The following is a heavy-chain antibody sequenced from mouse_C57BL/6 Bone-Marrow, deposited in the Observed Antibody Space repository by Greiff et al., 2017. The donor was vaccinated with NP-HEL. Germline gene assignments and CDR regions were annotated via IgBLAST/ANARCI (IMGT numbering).Heavy chain of an antibody. CDR3: ARWEVYYYGSSYYAMDY. V-gene: IGHV14-2*01. J-gene: IGHJ4*01. CDR2: IDPEDGDT. Sequence: EVQLQQSGAELVKPGASVKLSCTASGFNIKDYYMHWVKQRTEQGLEWIGRIDPEDGDTKYAPKFQGKAPITEDTSSNTAYLQISSLTYEDTAVYYCARWEVYYYGSSYYAMDYWGQGTSVTVSS. CDR1: GFNIKDYY. D-gene: IGHD1-1*01.